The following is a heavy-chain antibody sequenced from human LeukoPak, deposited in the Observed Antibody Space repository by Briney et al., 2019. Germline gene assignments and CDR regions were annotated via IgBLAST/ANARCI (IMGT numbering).Heavy chain of an antibody. CDR1: GDSISRSTYC. D-gene: IGHD7-27*01. CDR3: GRSRGTGPFPY. V-gene: IGHV4-39*02. J-gene: IGHJ4*02. Sequence: SETLSLTCTVSGDSISRSTYCWAWIRQPPGKGLEGIGSVYYGRSPYFNPSLESRATISVDTSKNHFSRKLDPLTDAVTALSFCGRSRGTGPFPYWGQGTLVPVSS. CDR2: VYYGRSP.